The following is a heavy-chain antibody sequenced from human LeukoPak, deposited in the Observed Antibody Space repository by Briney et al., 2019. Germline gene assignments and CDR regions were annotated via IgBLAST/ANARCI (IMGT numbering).Heavy chain of an antibody. CDR1: GFTFSSYA. Sequence: GSLRLSCAASGFTFSSYAMSWVRQAPGKGLEWVSAISGSGGSTYYADSVKGRFTISRDNSKNTLYLQMNSLRAEDTAVYYCAKPRLPGQWLVSAYFDYWGQGTLVTASS. V-gene: IGHV3-23*01. D-gene: IGHD6-19*01. CDR3: AKPRLPGQWLVSAYFDY. CDR2: ISGSGGST. J-gene: IGHJ4*02.